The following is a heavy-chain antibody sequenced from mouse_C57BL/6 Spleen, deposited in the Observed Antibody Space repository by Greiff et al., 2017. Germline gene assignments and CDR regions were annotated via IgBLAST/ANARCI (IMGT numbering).Heavy chain of an antibody. J-gene: IGHJ2*01. CDR3: ARDSDGYYEGY. V-gene: IGHV5-4*01. Sequence: EVMLVESGGGLVKPGGSLKLSCAASGFTFSSYAMSWVRQTPEKRLEWVATISDGGSYTYYPDNVKGRFTISRDNAKNNLYLQMSHLKSEDTAMYYCARDSDGYYEGYWGKGTTLTVSS. CDR2: ISDGGSYT. CDR1: GFTFSSYA. D-gene: IGHD2-3*01.